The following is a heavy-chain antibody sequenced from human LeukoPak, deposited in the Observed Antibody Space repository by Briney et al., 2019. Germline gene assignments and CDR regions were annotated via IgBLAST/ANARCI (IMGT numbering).Heavy chain of an antibody. J-gene: IGHJ4*02. Sequence: GASVKVSCKASGYTSTGYYMHWVRQAPGQGLEWMGWINPNSGGTNYAQKFQGRVTMTRDTSISTAYMELSRLRSDDTAVYYCARGPYYGSGRRGYYFDYWGQGTLVTVSS. CDR1: GYTSTGYY. D-gene: IGHD3-10*01. V-gene: IGHV1-2*02. CDR2: INPNSGGT. CDR3: ARGPYYGSGRRGYYFDY.